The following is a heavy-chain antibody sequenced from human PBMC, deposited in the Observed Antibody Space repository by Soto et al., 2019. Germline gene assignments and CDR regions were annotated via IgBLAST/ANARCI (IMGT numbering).Heavy chain of an antibody. Sequence: EVQLVESGGGLVKPGGSLRLSCAASGFPFSKAWMSWVRQVPGKGLEWVGRIKSKADGGSKDYAAPVKVRFTISSVDSSNTLYLQMNSLKTEDTAVYYCTKFLGYCSGGNCFTVDYWGQGAVVTVSS. J-gene: IGHJ4*02. D-gene: IGHD2-15*01. CDR1: GFPFSKAW. V-gene: IGHV3-15*05. CDR3: TKFLGYCSGGNCFTVDY. CDR2: IKSKADGGSK.